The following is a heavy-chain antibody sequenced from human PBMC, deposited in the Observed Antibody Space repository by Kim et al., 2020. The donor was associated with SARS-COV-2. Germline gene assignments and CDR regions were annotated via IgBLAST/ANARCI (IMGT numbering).Heavy chain of an antibody. D-gene: IGHD3-9*01. Sequence: YNPSPKSRVPMSVDTAKNQFSQRRSSVTAADTAVYYCARLDILTGYSIDYWGQGTLVTVSS. J-gene: IGHJ4*02. CDR3: ARLDILTGYSIDY. V-gene: IGHV4-39*01.